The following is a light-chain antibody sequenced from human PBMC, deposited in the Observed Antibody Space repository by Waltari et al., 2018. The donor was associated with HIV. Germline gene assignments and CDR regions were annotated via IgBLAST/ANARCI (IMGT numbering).Light chain of an antibody. Sequence: QSALTQPASVSGSPGQSITISCTGTSSDVGSYNLLSWYQQHPGKAPKLMIYEGSKRPSGVSNRFSGSKSGNTASLTISGLQAEDEADYYCCSYAGGSTYVVFGGGTKLTVL. CDR3: CSYAGGSTYVV. CDR1: SSDVGSYNL. CDR2: EGS. J-gene: IGLJ2*01. V-gene: IGLV2-23*01.